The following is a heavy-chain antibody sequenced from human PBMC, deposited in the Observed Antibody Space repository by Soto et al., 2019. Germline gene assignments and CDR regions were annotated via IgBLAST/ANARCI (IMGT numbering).Heavy chain of an antibody. CDR2: ISGSGGST. J-gene: IGHJ4*02. CDR3: AKDQILSSWTFDY. CDR1: GFTFSSYA. V-gene: IGHV3-23*01. Sequence: EVQLLESGGGLVQPGGSLRLSCAASGFTFSSYAMSWVRQAPGKGLEWVSAISGSGGSTYYADSVKGWFTISRDNSKNTLYLQMNSLRAEDTAVYYCAKDQILSSWTFDYWGQGTLVTVSS. D-gene: IGHD6-13*01.